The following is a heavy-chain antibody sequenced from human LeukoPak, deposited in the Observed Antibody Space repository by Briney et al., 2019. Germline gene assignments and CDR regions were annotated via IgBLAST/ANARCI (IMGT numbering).Heavy chain of an antibody. V-gene: IGHV3-21*06. CDR2: IISGGSHI. J-gene: IGHJ3*01. D-gene: IGHD3-22*01. Sequence: GGSLRLSCAASGFSFNTHSMNCVRQSPGKGLEWVSSIISGGSHIHYADSMKGRFTISRDNATNSLYLQMSSLRTEDTAMYYCVRFCEDEDYYYSYVQGAFNVWGQGTMVTVSS. CDR3: VRFCEDEDYYYSYVQGAFNV. CDR1: GFSFNTHS.